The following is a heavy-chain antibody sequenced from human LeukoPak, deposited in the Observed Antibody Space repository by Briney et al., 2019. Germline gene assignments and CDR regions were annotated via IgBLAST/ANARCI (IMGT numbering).Heavy chain of an antibody. Sequence: GGSLRLSCVASGFSFGNDWMSWVRQAPGKGLEWVGLIKSATDGGTTAYAAPVKGRFTISRDDSKNTLYLQMNSLKTEDTAVYYCTTGGVPTHWGQGTLVTVSS. D-gene: IGHD3-16*01. V-gene: IGHV3-15*01. CDR2: IKSATDGGTT. J-gene: IGHJ4*02. CDR1: GFSFGNDW. CDR3: TTGGVPTH.